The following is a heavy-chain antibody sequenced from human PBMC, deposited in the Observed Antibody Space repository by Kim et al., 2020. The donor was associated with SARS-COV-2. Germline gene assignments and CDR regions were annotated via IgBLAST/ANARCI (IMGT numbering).Heavy chain of an antibody. J-gene: IGHJ4*02. Sequence: SVKVSCKASGGTFSSYAISWVRQAPGQGLEWMGGIIPIFGTANYAQKFQGRVTITADESTSTAYMELSSLRSEDTAVYYCARVHRIQLWLHYWGQGTLVTVSS. D-gene: IGHD5-18*01. CDR3: ARVHRIQLWLHY. V-gene: IGHV1-69*13. CDR2: IIPIFGTA. CDR1: GGTFSSYA.